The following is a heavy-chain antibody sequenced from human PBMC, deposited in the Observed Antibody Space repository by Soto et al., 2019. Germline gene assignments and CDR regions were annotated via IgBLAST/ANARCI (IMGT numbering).Heavy chain of an antibody. CDR1: GFTFSSYG. V-gene: IGHV3-33*01. CDR2: IWYDGSNK. D-gene: IGHD6-19*01. CDR3: ARDVDKYEIAVAGL. Sequence: GGSLRLSCAASGFTFSSYGMHWVRQAPGKGLEWVAVIWYDGSNKYYADSVKGRFTISRDNSKNTLYLQMNSLRAEDTAVYYCARDVDKYEIAVAGLWGQGTLVTVSS. J-gene: IGHJ4*02.